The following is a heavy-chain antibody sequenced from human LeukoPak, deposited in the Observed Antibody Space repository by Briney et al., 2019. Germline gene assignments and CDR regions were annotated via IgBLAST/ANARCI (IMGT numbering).Heavy chain of an antibody. CDR3: AREWLGAFDI. Sequence: PSETLSLTCDVYGGSFSGYYWSWIRQPPGKGLEWIGEINHSGSTNYNPSLKSRVTISVDTSKNQFSLKLSSVTAADTAVYYCAREWLGAFDIWGQGTMVTVSS. CDR1: GGSFSGYY. J-gene: IGHJ3*02. CDR2: INHSGST. D-gene: IGHD3-22*01. V-gene: IGHV4-34*01.